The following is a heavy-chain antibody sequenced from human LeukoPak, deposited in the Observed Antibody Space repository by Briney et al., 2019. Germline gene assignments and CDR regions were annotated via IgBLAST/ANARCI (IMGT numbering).Heavy chain of an antibody. V-gene: IGHV3-30*14. CDR1: GFSFSSYA. CDR2: VSHDGSKK. J-gene: IGHJ4*02. Sequence: PGGSLRLSCAASGFSFSSYAVHWVRQAPGKGLECVAVVSHDGSKKYYADFVKGRFTISRDNSKNTLYLQMNSLRAEDTAVYYCARDLSGPLDYWGQGTLVAVSS. CDR3: ARDLSGPLDY. D-gene: IGHD5-12*01.